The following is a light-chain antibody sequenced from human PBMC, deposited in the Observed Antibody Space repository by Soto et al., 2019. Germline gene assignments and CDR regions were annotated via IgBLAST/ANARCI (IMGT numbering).Light chain of an antibody. CDR2: TDY. CDR1: SSNIGSNT. CDR3: SSWDDSLNAGV. Sequence: QSVLTQPPSASGTPGQRVTISCSGSSSNIGSNTVNWYQQLPGTAPKLLIYTDYQRPSGVPDRFSGSKSGTSASLAISGLQPDDEADYYCSSWDDSLNAGVFGGGTKVTVL. V-gene: IGLV1-44*01. J-gene: IGLJ3*02.